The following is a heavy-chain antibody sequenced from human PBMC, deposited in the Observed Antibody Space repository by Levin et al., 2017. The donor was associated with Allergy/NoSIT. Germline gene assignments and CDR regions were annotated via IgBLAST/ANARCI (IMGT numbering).Heavy chain of an antibody. J-gene: IGHJ4*02. CDR3: ARVDRCGSDCYILDY. Sequence: GESLKISCAASGFTFSDYYMSWIRRAPGEGLEWVSYISGSGSIIYYSDSVKGRFTISRDNGKNSLYLQLNSLRGEDTAVYFCARVDRCGSDCYILDYWGQGTLVTVSS. CDR1: GFTFSDYY. V-gene: IGHV3-11*01. CDR2: ISGSGSII. D-gene: IGHD2-21*02.